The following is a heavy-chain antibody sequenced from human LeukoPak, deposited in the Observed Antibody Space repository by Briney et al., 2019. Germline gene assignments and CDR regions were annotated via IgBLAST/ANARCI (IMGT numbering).Heavy chain of an antibody. CDR2: ISSSSSYI. Sequence: GGSLRLSCAASGFTFSSYSMNWVRQAPGKGLEWVSSISSSSSYIYYADSVKGRFTISRDNAKNSLYLQMNSLRAEDTAVYYCARTYYDILTGYNPYFDYWARESWSPSPQ. CDR1: GFTFSSYS. J-gene: IGHJ4*02. D-gene: IGHD3-9*01. V-gene: IGHV3-21*01. CDR3: ARTYYDILTGYNPYFDY.